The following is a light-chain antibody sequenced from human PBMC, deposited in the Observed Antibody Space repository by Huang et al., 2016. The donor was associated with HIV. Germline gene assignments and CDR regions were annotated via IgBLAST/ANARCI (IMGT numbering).Light chain of an antibody. V-gene: IGKV3-11*01. J-gene: IGKJ4*01. CDR3: QQRGSWPLT. Sequence: EIVLTQSPATLSLSPGVRATLSCRASQGVANYLAWYQQKPGQAPRLLIYDASNRATGIPARFSGSGSGTDFTLTISSLEPEDFAVYYCQQRGSWPLTFGGGTKVDI. CDR2: DAS. CDR1: QGVANY.